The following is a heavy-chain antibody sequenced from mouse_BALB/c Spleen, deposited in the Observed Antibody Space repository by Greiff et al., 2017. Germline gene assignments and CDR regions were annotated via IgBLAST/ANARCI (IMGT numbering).Heavy chain of an antibody. CDR2: ISNGGGST. CDR1: GFTFSSYT. Sequence: EVKLQESGGGLVQPGGSLKLSCAASGFTFSSYTMSWVRQTPEKRLEWVAYISNGGGSTYYPDTVKGRFTISRDNAKNTLYLQMSSLKSEDTAMYYCASRFGTAMDYWGQGTSVTVSS. V-gene: IGHV5-12-2*01. CDR3: ASRFGTAMDY. J-gene: IGHJ4*01.